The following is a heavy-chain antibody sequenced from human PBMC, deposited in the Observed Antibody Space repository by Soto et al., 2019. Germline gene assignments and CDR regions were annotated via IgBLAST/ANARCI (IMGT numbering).Heavy chain of an antibody. Sequence: VQLVESGGGVVQPGRSLRLSCAASGFTFSDYDMHWVRQAPGKGLEWVAVVSHDGRNTHYADSVKGRFTIARDSSKNTVSLEMTSLRAEDTAVYYCAKGGRQWLVTSDFNYWGQGALVTGSS. CDR1: GFTFSDYD. CDR3: AKGGRQWLVTSDFNY. CDR2: VSHDGRNT. D-gene: IGHD6-19*01. V-gene: IGHV3-30*18. J-gene: IGHJ4*02.